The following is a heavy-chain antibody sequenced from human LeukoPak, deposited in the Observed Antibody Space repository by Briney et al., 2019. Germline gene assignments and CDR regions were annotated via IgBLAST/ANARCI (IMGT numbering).Heavy chain of an antibody. Sequence: PGGSLRLSCAASGFTFSSHEMIWVRQAPGKGLEWLSYISSSGSTIYYADSVKGRFTISRDNAKNSLSLQMNSLRAEDTAVYYCARGRLIVGDYWGQGTLVTVSS. D-gene: IGHD3-22*01. CDR2: ISSSGSTI. J-gene: IGHJ4*02. CDR1: GFTFSSHE. CDR3: ARGRLIVGDY. V-gene: IGHV3-48*03.